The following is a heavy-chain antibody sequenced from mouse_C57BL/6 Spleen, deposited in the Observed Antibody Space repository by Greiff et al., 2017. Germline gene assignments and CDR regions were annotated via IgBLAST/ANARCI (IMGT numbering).Heavy chain of an antibody. CDR1: GYTFTNYW. CDR2: IYPGGGYT. D-gene: IGHD2-1*01. V-gene: IGHV1-63*01. Sequence: QVQLQQSGAELVRPGTSVKMSCKASGYTFTNYWIGWAKQRPGHGLEWIGDIYPGGGYTNYNEKFKGKATLTADKSSSTAYMQFSSLTSEDSAIYYCARKGVYYGNYDAMDYWGQGTSVTVSS. CDR3: ARKGVYYGNYDAMDY. J-gene: IGHJ4*01.